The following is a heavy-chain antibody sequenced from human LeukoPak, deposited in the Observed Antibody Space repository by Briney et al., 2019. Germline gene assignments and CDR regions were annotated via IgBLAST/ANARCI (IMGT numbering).Heavy chain of an antibody. D-gene: IGHD3-9*01. CDR3: ARSGYFDWLLTDY. V-gene: IGHV4-59*01. J-gene: IGHJ4*02. CDR1: GGSISSYY. Sequence: SETLSLTCTVSGGSISSYYWSWIRQPPGKGLEWIGYIYYSGSTNYNPSLKSRVTISVDTSKNQFSLKLSSVTAADTAVYYCARSGYFDWLLTDYWGQGTLVTVSS. CDR2: IYYSGST.